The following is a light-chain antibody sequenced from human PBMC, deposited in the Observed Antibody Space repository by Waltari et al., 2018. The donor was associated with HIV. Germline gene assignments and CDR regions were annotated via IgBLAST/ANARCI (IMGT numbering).Light chain of an antibody. Sequence: QSVLTQPPSASATPGQRITISCSGGNSNIESNYVYWYQQLPGTAPKVFIYRNSQRPSGVPDRFSGSKSGTSASLIISGLRSGDEADIYCASWDDSLNAFVFGTGTKVTVL. CDR3: ASWDDSLNAFV. CDR1: NSNIESNY. CDR2: RNS. V-gene: IGLV1-47*01. J-gene: IGLJ1*01.